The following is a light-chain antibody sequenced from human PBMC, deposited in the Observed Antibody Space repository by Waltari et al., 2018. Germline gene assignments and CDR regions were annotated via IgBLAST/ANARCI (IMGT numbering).Light chain of an antibody. V-gene: IGKV2-30*02. J-gene: IGKJ1*01. Sequence: DVVMTQSPLSLPVTLGQSASISCRSSQSRVHSDGNTYLNRFQQRPGQSPRRLIYKVSRRDSGVPDRFSGSGSGTDFTLKISRVEAEDVGVYYCMQGTQWPRTFGQGTKVQIE. CDR1: QSRVHSDGNTY. CDR2: KVS. CDR3: MQGTQWPRT.